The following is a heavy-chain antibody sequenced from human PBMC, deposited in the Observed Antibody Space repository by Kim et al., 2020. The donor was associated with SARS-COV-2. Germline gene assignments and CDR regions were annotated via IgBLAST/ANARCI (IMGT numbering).Heavy chain of an antibody. J-gene: IGHJ6*02. CDR3: ARVRGVHPNYYYYGMDV. CDR1: GYTFTSYA. V-gene: IGHV1-3*01. Sequence: ASVKVSCKASGYTFTSYAMHWVRQAPGQRLEWMGWINAGNGNTKYSQKFQGRVTITRDTSASTAYMELSSLRSEDTAVYYCARVRGVHPNYYYYGMDVWGQGTTVTVSS. CDR2: INAGNGNT. D-gene: IGHD3-10*01.